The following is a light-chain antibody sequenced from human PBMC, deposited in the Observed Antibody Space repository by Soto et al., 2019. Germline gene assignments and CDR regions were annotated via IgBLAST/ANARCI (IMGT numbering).Light chain of an antibody. CDR1: NSNVGSYT. Sequence: QSVLTQPPSASGTPGQRVTISCSGTNSNVGSYTVDWYQQIPGTAPKLLIYRNTQRPSGVSDRFSGSKSGTSASLAISGLQSEDEADYYCAAWDDSLDSPVFGVGTKLTVL. V-gene: IGLV1-44*01. J-gene: IGLJ2*01. CDR2: RNT. CDR3: AAWDDSLDSPV.